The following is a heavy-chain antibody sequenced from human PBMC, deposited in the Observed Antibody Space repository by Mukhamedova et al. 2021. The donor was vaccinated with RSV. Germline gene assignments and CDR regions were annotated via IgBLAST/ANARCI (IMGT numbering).Heavy chain of an antibody. CDR2: LHGGSNK. Sequence: LHGGSNKYYADSVKGRFTISRDNSKNTLYLQMNSLRAEDTAVYYCAREVPKDAFDIWGQGTMVTVSS. D-gene: IGHD2-2*01. J-gene: IGHJ3*02. V-gene: IGHV3-30-3*01. CDR3: AREVPKDAFDI.